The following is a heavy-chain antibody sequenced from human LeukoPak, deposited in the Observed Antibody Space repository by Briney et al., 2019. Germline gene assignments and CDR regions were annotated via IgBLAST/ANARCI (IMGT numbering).Heavy chain of an antibody. D-gene: IGHD2-15*01. V-gene: IGHV3-7*03. CDR2: IDQDGSEK. Sequence: GRSLRLSCAASGFTFSSYAMHWVRQAPGKGLEWVANIDQDGSEKYYVDSVKGRFTVSRDNAKNSLFLQMNSLRAEDTALYYCAKVGGSYDYWGQGTLVTVSS. J-gene: IGHJ4*02. CDR3: AKVGGSYDY. CDR1: GFTFSSYA.